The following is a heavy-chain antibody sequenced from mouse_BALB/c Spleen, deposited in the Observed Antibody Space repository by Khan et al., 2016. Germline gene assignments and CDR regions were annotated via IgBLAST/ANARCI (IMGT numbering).Heavy chain of an antibody. V-gene: IGHV9-3-1*01. CDR1: GYTFTNYG. J-gene: IGHJ1*01. Sequence: QIQLVQSGPELKKPGKTVKISCKASGYTFTNYGMNWVKQAPGKGLKWMGWINTYSGESTYADDFKGRFAFSLETSANTAYLQINNLNNEDTATYFYARYRYYYGSSRYFDVGGAGTTVTVSS. CDR3: ARYRYYYGSSRYFDV. D-gene: IGHD1-1*01. CDR2: INTYSGES.